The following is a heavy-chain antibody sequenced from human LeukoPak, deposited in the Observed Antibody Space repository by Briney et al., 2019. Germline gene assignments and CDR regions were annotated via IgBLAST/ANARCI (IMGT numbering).Heavy chain of an antibody. CDR1: GFTFSNHA. Sequence: GSLRLSCAASGFTFSNHAMNWVRQAPRKGLEWVSAISGSGASTYFADSVRGRFTISRDNSKNTLYLQMNGLRAEDTAIYYCARTVAGDNWGQGTLVTVSS. CDR3: ARTVAGDN. V-gene: IGHV3-23*01. D-gene: IGHD6-19*01. CDR2: ISGSGAST. J-gene: IGHJ4*02.